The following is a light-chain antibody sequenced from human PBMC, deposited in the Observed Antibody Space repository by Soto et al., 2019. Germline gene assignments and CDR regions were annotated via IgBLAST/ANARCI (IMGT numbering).Light chain of an antibody. CDR1: SSDVGSYNL. J-gene: IGLJ2*01. Sequence: QSVLTRPASVSGSPGQSITISCTGTSSDVGSYNLVSWYQQHPGKAPKLMIYEVSKRPSGVSNRFSGSKSGNTASLTISGLQAEDEADYYCCSYAGSSTFLVFGGGTKVTVL. V-gene: IGLV2-23*02. CDR3: CSYAGSSTFLV. CDR2: EVS.